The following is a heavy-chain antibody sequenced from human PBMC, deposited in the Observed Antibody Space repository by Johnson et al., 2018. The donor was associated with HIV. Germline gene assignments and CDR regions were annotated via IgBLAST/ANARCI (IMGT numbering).Heavy chain of an antibody. D-gene: IGHD3-22*01. CDR3: TRVVVITQEK. CDR1: GFTFSSYW. V-gene: IGHV3-15*01. Sequence: VQLVESGGGLVQPGGSLRLSCAASGFTFSSYWMSWVRQAPGKGLEWVGRIKSKTDGGTTAYAAPVKGRFSISRDDSKNTLYLQMNNLKTEDTALYYCTRVVVITQEKWGQGTMVTVSS. J-gene: IGHJ3*01. CDR2: IKSKTDGGTT.